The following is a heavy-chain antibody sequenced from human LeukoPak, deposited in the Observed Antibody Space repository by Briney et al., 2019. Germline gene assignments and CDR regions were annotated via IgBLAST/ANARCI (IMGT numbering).Heavy chain of an antibody. J-gene: IGHJ3*01. CDR3: ARDQRDYDYWSGLADV. CDR2: ISSSSRHI. Sequence: PGGSLRLSCVVSGFTFRTYSMNWVRQAPGKGLEWVSSISSSSRHIYYADSMRGRFTISRDNSKNSLYLHIHSLRAEDTAVYYCARDQRDYDYWSGLADVWGQGTMVTVSS. V-gene: IGHV3-21*01. D-gene: IGHD3-3*01. CDR1: GFTFRTYS.